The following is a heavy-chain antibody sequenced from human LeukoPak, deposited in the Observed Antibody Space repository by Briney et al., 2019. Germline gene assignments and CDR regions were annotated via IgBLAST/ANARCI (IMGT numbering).Heavy chain of an antibody. CDR3: AKGSGWEQSYYYYYMDV. CDR1: GGTFSSYA. Sequence: ASVKVSCKASGGTFSSYAFSWVRQAPGQGLEWMGGIIPIFGTAKYAQKFQGRVTITADESTSTAYMELSSLRSEDTAVYYCAKGSGWEQSYYYYYMDVWGKGTTVTISS. D-gene: IGHD1-26*01. CDR2: IIPIFGTA. V-gene: IGHV1-69*13. J-gene: IGHJ6*03.